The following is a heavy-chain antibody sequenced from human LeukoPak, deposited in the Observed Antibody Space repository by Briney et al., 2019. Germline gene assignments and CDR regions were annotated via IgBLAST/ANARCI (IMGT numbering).Heavy chain of an antibody. CDR2: IYSGGNT. J-gene: IGHJ6*02. Sequence: SETLSLTCAVSGYSISSGDWWGWIRQPPGKGLEWIGYIYSGGNTHYNPSLKSRVTLSVDTSKNQFSLQLSSVTAVDTAIYYCARDRAIVVVPAAIRYYYYGMDVWGQGTTVTVSS. V-gene: IGHV4-28*03. CDR3: ARDRAIVVVPAAIRYYYYGMDV. CDR1: GYSISSGDW. D-gene: IGHD2-2*02.